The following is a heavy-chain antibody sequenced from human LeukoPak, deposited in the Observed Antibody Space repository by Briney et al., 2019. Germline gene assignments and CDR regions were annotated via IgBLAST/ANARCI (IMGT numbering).Heavy chain of an antibody. Sequence: ASVNVSCLASGYSFTGYYMHWVGPAPGQGVAWVGWINPNSGGTNYAQKFQGRVTMTKDTSISTAYMELSRLRSDDTAVYYCARVNAGSGTSATNWFDPWGQGTLVTVSS. V-gene: IGHV1-2*02. CDR1: GYSFTGYY. J-gene: IGHJ5*02. D-gene: IGHD3-10*01. CDR3: ARVNAGSGTSATNWFDP. CDR2: INPNSGGT.